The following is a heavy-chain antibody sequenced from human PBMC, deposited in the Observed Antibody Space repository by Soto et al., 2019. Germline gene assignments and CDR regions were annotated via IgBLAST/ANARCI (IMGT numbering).Heavy chain of an antibody. D-gene: IGHD4-4*01. J-gene: IGHJ4*02. Sequence: EAQLLESGGGLVQPGESLRLSCATSGFTFASYAMTWVRQAPGKGLEWVSSITTGRINTHYADVVRGRFTISRDNSKNTVYLEMKTLSAEDTAVYYCGKVMTDYSKAVGDDWGQGTLVTVSS. CDR2: ITTGRINT. CDR1: GFTFASYA. CDR3: GKVMTDYSKAVGDD. V-gene: IGHV3-23*01.